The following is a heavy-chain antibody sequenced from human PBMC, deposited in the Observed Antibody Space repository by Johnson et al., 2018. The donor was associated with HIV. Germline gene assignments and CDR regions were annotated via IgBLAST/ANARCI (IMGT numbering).Heavy chain of an antibody. Sequence: QVQLVESGGDLVKPGGSLRLSCVASGFVFSDSHMSWIRQAPGKGLEWVSYISSSGSTIYYADSVKGRFTISRDNSKNTLYLQMNSLRAEDTAVYYCAKPPFYAFDIWGQGTMVTVSS. V-gene: IGHV3-11*01. CDR3: AKPPFYAFDI. J-gene: IGHJ3*02. CDR1: GFVFSDSH. CDR2: ISSSGSTI. D-gene: IGHD1-14*01.